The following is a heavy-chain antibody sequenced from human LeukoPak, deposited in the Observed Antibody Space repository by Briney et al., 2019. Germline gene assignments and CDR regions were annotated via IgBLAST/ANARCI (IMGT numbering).Heavy chain of an antibody. D-gene: IGHD4-11*01. CDR3: ARSKGRSWPLDF. J-gene: IGHJ4*02. CDR2: IKEDGTDQ. V-gene: IGHV3-7*01. CDR1: GFSFSHYW. Sequence: PGGSLRLSCAASGFSFSHYWMAWVRQAPGKGLEWVANIKEDGTDQHYADSVRGRFTVSRDNAANSMYLQMSSLRPDDTAVYFCARSKGRSWPLDFWGQGTLVAVSS.